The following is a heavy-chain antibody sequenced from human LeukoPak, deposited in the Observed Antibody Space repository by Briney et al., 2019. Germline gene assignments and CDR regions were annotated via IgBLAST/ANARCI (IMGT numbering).Heavy chain of an antibody. J-gene: IGHJ2*01. CDR1: GGSISSYY. Sequence: KPSETLSLTCTVSGGSISSYYWSWIRQPPGKGLEWIGYIYYSGSTNYNPSLKSRVTISVDRSKNQFSLKLSSVTAADTAVYYCARDRDGYNSRYFDLWGRGTLVTVSS. D-gene: IGHD5-12*01. CDR2: IYYSGST. V-gene: IGHV4-59*12. CDR3: ARDRDGYNSRYFDL.